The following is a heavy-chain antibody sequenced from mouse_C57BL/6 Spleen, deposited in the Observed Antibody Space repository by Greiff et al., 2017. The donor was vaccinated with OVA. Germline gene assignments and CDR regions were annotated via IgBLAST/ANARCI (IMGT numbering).Heavy chain of an antibody. J-gene: IGHJ2*01. D-gene: IGHD1-1*01. CDR2: IDPSDSYT. CDR1: GYTFTSYW. V-gene: IGHV1-69*01. Sequence: QVQLQQPGAELVKPGASVKLSCKASGYTFTSYWMHWVKQRPGQGLEWIGEIDPSDSYTNYNQKFKGKSTLTVDKSSSTAYMQLSSLTSEDSAVYYCARSYYGSPHFDYWGQGTTLTVSS. CDR3: ARSYYGSPHFDY.